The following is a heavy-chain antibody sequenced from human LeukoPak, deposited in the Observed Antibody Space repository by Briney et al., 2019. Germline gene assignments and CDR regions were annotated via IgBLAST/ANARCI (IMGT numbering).Heavy chain of an antibody. V-gene: IGHV4-59*08. D-gene: IGHD6-19*01. CDR1: GGSISSYY. CDR3: ARGWDPGYNFYGMDV. J-gene: IGHJ6*02. Sequence: SETLSLTCTVSGGSISSYYWSWIRQPPGKGLEWIGYIYYSGSTNYNPSLKSRVTTSVDTSKNQFSLKLSSVTAADTAVYYCARGWDPGYNFYGMDVWGQGNTVTVSS. CDR2: IYYSGST.